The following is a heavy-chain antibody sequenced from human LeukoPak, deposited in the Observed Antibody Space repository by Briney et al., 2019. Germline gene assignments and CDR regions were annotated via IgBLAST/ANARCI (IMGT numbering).Heavy chain of an antibody. CDR2: IYYSGST. V-gene: IGHV4-59*01. Sequence: SETLSLTCTVSGGSIRSYYWSWIRQPPGKGLEWIGYIYYSGSTNYNPSLRSRVTISVDTSKNQFSLKLSSVTAADTAVYYCARAASIAARRAHYYFDYWGQGTLVTVSS. D-gene: IGHD6-6*01. CDR1: GGSIRSYY. CDR3: ARAASIAARRAHYYFDY. J-gene: IGHJ4*02.